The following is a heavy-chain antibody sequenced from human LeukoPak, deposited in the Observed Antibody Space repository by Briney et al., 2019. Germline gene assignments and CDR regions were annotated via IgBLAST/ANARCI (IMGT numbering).Heavy chain of an antibody. J-gene: IGHJ4*02. Sequence: GGSLRLSCAASGFTFSSYWMHWVRQAPGKGLVWVSRINSDGSSTSYADSVKGRFTISRDDSKNTAYLQMNSLKTEDTAVYYCTVVVVAATPDDFDYWGQGTLVTVSS. V-gene: IGHV3-74*01. CDR1: GFTFSSYW. CDR3: TVVVVAATPDDFDY. D-gene: IGHD2-15*01. CDR2: INSDGSST.